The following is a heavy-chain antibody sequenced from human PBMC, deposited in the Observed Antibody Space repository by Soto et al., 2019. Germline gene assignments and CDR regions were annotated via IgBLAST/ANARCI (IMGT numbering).Heavy chain of an antibody. J-gene: IGHJ6*02. CDR1: GFSFSEYS. CDR2: ISGDTATT. CDR3: AKPLQQWLLQGSGVDV. Sequence: GSLRLSCAASGFSFSEYSMTWVRQAPGKGLQWVSAISGDTATTHYADSVKGRFTISRDNSRDTLYLQMSSLRVEDTAIYYCAKPLQQWLLQGSGVDVWGQGTTVTVSS. D-gene: IGHD6-19*01. V-gene: IGHV3-23*01.